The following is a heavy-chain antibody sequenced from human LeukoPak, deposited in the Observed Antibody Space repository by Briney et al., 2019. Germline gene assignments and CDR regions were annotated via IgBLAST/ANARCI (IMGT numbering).Heavy chain of an antibody. J-gene: IGHJ6*03. Sequence: AGGSLRLSCAASGFTFSSYWMSWVRQAPGKGLEWVAFIRYDGSNKCYADSVKGRFTISRDNSKNTLYLQMNSLRAEDTAVYYCAKAGSYCGGDCYPLHYYYYYYMDVWGKGTTVTISS. D-gene: IGHD2-21*02. CDR1: GFTFSSYW. CDR2: IRYDGSNK. CDR3: AKAGSYCGGDCYPLHYYYYYYMDV. V-gene: IGHV3-30*02.